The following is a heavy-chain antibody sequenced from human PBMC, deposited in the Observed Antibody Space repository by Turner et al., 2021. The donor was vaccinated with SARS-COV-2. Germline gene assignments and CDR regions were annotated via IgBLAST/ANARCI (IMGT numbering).Heavy chain of an antibody. V-gene: IGHV4-59*08. J-gene: IGHJ6*02. Sequence: QVQLQESGPGLVKPSETLSLPCTVSGGSISSYYWSWIRQPPGKGLEWIGYIHYSGSTNYNPSLKSRVTISVDTSKNQFSLKLSSVTAADTAVYYCARHGFSGWDGGGRDVWGQGTTVTVSS. CDR3: ARHGFSGWDGGGRDV. D-gene: IGHD6-19*01. CDR2: IHYSGST. CDR1: GGSISSYY.